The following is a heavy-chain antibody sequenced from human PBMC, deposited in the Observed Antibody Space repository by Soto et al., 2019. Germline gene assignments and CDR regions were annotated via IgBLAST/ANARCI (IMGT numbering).Heavy chain of an antibody. CDR2: ISYDGSNK. Sequence: QVQLVESGGGVVQPGRSLRLSCAASGFTFSSYGMHWVRQAPGKGLEWVAVISYDGSNKYYADSVKGRFTISRDNSKNTLCLQMNSLRAEDTAVYYCAKEDSSGWYLYYYYYMDVWGKGTTVTVSS. CDR1: GFTFSSYG. CDR3: AKEDSSGWYLYYYYYMDV. V-gene: IGHV3-30*18. D-gene: IGHD6-19*01. J-gene: IGHJ6*03.